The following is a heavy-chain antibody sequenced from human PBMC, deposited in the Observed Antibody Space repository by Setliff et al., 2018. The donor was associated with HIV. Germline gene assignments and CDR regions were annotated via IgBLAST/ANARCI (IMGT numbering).Heavy chain of an antibody. CDR1: GFTFSNAW. V-gene: IGHV3-15*01. CDR2: IKSKTDGGTT. D-gene: IGHD6-19*01. Sequence: GGSLRLSCAASGFTFSNAWMSWVRQAPGKGLEWVGRIKSKTDGGTTDYAAPVKGRFTISRDDSKNTLYLQMNSLKTEDTAVYYCTTGLQHHSSGFDYWGQGTLVTVPQ. CDR3: TTGLQHHSSGFDY. J-gene: IGHJ4*02.